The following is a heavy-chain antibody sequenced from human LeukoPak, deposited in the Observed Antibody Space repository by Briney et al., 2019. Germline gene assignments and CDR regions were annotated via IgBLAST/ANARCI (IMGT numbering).Heavy chain of an antibody. Sequence: GGSLRLSCAASGFTFSSYGMTWVRQAPGKGLEWVSYISSSSSTIYYADSVKGRFTISRDNAKNSLYLQMNSLRAEDTAVYYCARVEGSYFDYWGQGTLVTVSS. J-gene: IGHJ4*02. V-gene: IGHV3-48*04. D-gene: IGHD3-10*01. CDR3: ARVEGSYFDY. CDR1: GFTFSSYG. CDR2: ISSSSSTI.